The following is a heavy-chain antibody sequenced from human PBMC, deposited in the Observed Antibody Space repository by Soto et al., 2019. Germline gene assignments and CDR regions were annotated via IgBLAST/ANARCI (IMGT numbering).Heavy chain of an antibody. CDR3: ARDAWQQCPGDY. D-gene: IGHD2-2*01. V-gene: IGHV1-18*01. J-gene: IGHJ4*02. CDR2: ISADNSNR. Sequence: QVQLVQSGAEVKKPGASVKVSCKGSGYTFASHGISWVRQAPGQGLEWMGWISADNSNRNYAEKFQGRVTMTTDTSTSTAYLEVRSLRSDDTAVYYCARDAWQQCPGDYWGQGPLVTVSS. CDR1: GYTFASHG.